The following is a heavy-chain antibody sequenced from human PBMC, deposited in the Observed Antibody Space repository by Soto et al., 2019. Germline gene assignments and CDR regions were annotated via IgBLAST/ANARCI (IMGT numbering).Heavy chain of an antibody. J-gene: IGHJ4*02. CDR3: ARAETSGSYYPRFDY. CDR1: GFTFSSYG. Sequence: GGSLRLSCAASGFTFSSYGMHWVRQAPGKGLEWVAVIWYDGSNKYYADSVKGRFTISRDNSKNTLYLQMNSLRAEDTAVYYCARAETSGSYYPRFDYWGQGTLVTVSS. CDR2: IWYDGSNK. D-gene: IGHD1-26*01. V-gene: IGHV3-33*01.